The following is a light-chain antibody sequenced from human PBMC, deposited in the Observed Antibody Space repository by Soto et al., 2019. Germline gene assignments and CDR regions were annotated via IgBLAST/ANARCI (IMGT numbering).Light chain of an antibody. CDR3: IQDFISPLT. CDR1: QGIRGD. V-gene: IGKV1-6*01. J-gene: IGKJ1*01. CDR2: ATS. Sequence: AIQMTQSPSSLSASLGDRVTITCWASQGIRGDLGWYQQKPGKAPKLLISATSTLQSGVPSRFSGRGSGTNFTLTISSLQPEDFATYYCIQDFISPLTVGQGTKVDI.